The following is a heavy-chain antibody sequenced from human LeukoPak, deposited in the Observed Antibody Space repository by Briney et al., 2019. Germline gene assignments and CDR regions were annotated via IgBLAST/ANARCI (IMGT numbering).Heavy chain of an antibody. J-gene: IGHJ2*01. D-gene: IGHD4-11*01. V-gene: IGHV3-74*03. CDR3: TRDLSSYPYWYLDL. CDR2: IKSDGSAT. Sequence: GGSLRLSCAASGFAFSSYWMHWVRQAPGKGLVWVSRIKSDGSATLYADSVKGRFTISRDSAKNTLYLQMNSLRAEDTAVYYCTRDLSSYPYWYLDLWGRGTLVTVSS. CDR1: GFAFSSYW.